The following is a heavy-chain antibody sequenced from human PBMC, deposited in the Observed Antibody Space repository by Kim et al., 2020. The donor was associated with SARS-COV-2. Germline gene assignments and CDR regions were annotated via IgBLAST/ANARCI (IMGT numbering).Heavy chain of an antibody. J-gene: IGHJ4*01. D-gene: IGHD6-19*01. CDR2: ISSSSSTI. Sequence: GGSLRLSCAASRFTFSTYSMNWVRQAPGKGLEWVSYISSSSSTIYYADSVKGRFTISRDNAKNSLYLQMNSLRDEDTAVYYCARGPRYSSGWYYFDYWGHGTLVTVSS. CDR1: RFTFSTYS. CDR3: ARGPRYSSGWYYFDY. V-gene: IGHV3-48*02.